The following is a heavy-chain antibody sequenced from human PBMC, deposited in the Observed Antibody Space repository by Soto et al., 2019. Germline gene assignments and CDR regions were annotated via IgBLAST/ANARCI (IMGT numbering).Heavy chain of an antibody. J-gene: IGHJ5*02. CDR2: IYYSGST. CDR1: GGSISSGDYY. V-gene: IGHV4-30-4*02. Sequence: SETLSLTCTVSGGSISSGDYYWSWIRQPPGKGLEWIGYIYYSGSTYYNPSLKSRVTISVDTSKNQFSLKLSSVTAADTAVYYCARGNTMVRGIEIWFDPWGQGTLVTVSS. CDR3: ARGNTMVRGIEIWFDP. D-gene: IGHD3-10*01.